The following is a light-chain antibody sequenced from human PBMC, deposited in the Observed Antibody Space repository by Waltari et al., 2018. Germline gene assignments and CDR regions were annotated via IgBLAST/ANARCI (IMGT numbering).Light chain of an antibody. CDR1: QSLSNW. Sequence: DIQMTQSPSTLSASVGDTVTIHCRASQSLSNWLAWYQQKPGKAPKVLIYKASTLESGVPSRFSGSGSVTEFTLTISSLQPDDFATYYCQQYRNLWTFGQGTKVEIK. V-gene: IGKV1-5*03. CDR3: QQYRNLWT. CDR2: KAS. J-gene: IGKJ1*01.